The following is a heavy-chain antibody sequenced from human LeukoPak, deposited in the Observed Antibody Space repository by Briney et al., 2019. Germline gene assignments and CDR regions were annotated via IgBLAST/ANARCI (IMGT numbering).Heavy chain of an antibody. Sequence: PGGSLRLSCAASGFTFSSYAMSWVRRAPGKGLEWVSAISGSGGSTYYADSVKGRFTISRDNAKNSLYLQMNSLRAEDTALYYCARAGGLRGAFDIWGQGTMVTVSS. D-gene: IGHD4-17*01. CDR2: ISGSGGST. V-gene: IGHV3-23*01. CDR1: GFTFSSYA. CDR3: ARAGGLRGAFDI. J-gene: IGHJ3*02.